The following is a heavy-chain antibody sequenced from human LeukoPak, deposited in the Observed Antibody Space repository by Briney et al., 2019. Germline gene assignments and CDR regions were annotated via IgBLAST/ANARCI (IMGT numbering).Heavy chain of an antibody. CDR1: GYTFTGYY. Sequence: ASVKVSCKXSGYTFTGYYMHWVRQAPGQGLEWMGWINPNSGGTNYAQKFQGRVTMTRDTSISTAYMELSRLRSDDTAVYYCARDSSSRKNNWFDPWGQGTLVTVSS. CDR3: ARDSSSRKNNWFDP. CDR2: INPNSGGT. V-gene: IGHV1-2*02. D-gene: IGHD6-13*01. J-gene: IGHJ5*02.